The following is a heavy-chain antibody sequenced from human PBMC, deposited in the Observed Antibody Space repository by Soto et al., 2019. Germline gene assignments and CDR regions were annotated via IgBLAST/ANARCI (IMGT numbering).Heavy chain of an antibody. Sequence: EVQVVESGGGLVRRGGSLRLSCAASGFTFSTYSMNWVRQAPGKGPEWVAYITGNSGTRYYADSVKGRFTISRDNAKNSLYLQMNNLRDEDTAVYYCARDNGMGGSFDPWGQGTLVTVSS. CDR2: ITGNSGTR. J-gene: IGHJ5*02. CDR1: GFTFSTYS. V-gene: IGHV3-48*02. D-gene: IGHD1-26*01. CDR3: ARDNGMGGSFDP.